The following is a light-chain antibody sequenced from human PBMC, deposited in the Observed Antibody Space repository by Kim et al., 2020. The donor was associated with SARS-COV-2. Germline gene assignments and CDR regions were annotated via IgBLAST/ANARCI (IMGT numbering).Light chain of an antibody. V-gene: IGKV3-20*01. CDR2: GTS. J-gene: IGKJ1*01. CDR3: QQYGNSRT. Sequence: LVPGERATLSCRASQRVSSTYLAWYQQTPGQAPRLLIYGTSIRATGIPDRFSGSGSGTDFTLVISRLEPEDFALYFCQQYGNSRTFGQGTKVDIK. CDR1: QRVSSTY.